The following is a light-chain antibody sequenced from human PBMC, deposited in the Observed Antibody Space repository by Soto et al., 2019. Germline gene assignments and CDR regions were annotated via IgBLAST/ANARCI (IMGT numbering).Light chain of an antibody. CDR3: QQYERSPET. CDR1: QSVTSNY. V-gene: IGKV3-20*01. CDR2: GAS. J-gene: IGKJ1*01. Sequence: EIVMTQSPATLSLSPGERATLSCRASQSVTSNYLAWYQQKPGQAPRLLVYGASSRATGIPDRFSGSGSGTAFTLTITRLEPEDFAVYYCQQYERSPETFGQGTKVDIK.